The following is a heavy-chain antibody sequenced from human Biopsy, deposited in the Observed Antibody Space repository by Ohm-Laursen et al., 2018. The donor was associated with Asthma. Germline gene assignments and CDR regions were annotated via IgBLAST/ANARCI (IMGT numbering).Heavy chain of an antibody. CDR2: INAGNGNT. J-gene: IGHJ4*02. Sequence: ASVKVPCKASGYTFINYAIHWVRQAPGQRLEWMGWINAGNGNTKYSQKFQGRVTITADESTSTAYMELSSLRSEDTAVYYCARSSHINWGGYFDYWGQGTLVTVSS. CDR1: GYTFINYA. CDR3: ARSSHINWGGYFDY. V-gene: IGHV1-3*01. D-gene: IGHD7-27*01.